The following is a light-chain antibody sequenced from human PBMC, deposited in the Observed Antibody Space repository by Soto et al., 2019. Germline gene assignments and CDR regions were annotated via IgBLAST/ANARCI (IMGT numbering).Light chain of an antibody. CDR3: QSYDSSLSGHYV. J-gene: IGLJ1*01. V-gene: IGLV1-40*01. CDR2: GNS. Sequence: QSVLTQPPSVSGAPGQRVTISCTGSSSNTGAGYDVHWYQQLPGTAPKLLIYGNSNRTSGVPDRFSGSKSGTSASLAITGLQAEDEADYYCQSYDSSLSGHYVFGTGTKLTVL. CDR1: SSNTGAGYD.